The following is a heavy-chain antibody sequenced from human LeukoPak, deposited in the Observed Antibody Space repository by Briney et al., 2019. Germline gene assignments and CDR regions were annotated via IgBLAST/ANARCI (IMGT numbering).Heavy chain of an antibody. V-gene: IGHV4-4*07. J-gene: IGHJ4*02. Sequence: PSETLSLTCIVSGTSVNNYYWSWIRQPAGKGLEWIGRIYSSGSTNYNLSLTSRVSISVDESKNQVSLKLGSVTAADTAVYYCARERVGYDTSGRGPHFDSWGQGTLVTVSS. CDR3: ARERVGYDTSGRGPHFDS. CDR2: IYSSGST. CDR1: GTSVNNYY. D-gene: IGHD3-22*01.